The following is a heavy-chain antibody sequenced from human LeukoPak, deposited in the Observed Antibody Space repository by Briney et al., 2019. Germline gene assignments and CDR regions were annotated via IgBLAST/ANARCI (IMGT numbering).Heavy chain of an antibody. CDR2: ISGSGGST. CDR1: GFTFSSYA. Sequence: GGSLRLSCPASGFTFSSYAMSWVRQAPGKGLEWVSSISGSGGSTYYADAVKGRFTISRDNSKNTLYLQMNSLRAEDTAVYYCATDRGIVVLPAAILQYWGHGTLVTVSS. J-gene: IGHJ4*01. D-gene: IGHD2-2*01. CDR3: ATDRGIVVLPAAILQY. V-gene: IGHV3-23*01.